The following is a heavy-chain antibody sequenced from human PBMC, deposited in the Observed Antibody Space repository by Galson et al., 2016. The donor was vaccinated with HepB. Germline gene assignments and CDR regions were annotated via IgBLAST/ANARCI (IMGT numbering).Heavy chain of an antibody. V-gene: IGHV3-49*03. J-gene: IGHJ4*02. D-gene: IGHD1-26*01. Sequence: SLRLSCATSGFTVGDYPLSWFRRAPGKGLEWLSFIRENAVGWTAHYAASVRGRFTMPRDDSSNTVDLQMNSLKTEDTAIYYCSRVALEGATIANYWGQGTLVTVSS. CDR3: SRVALEGATIANY. CDR1: GFTVGDYP. CDR2: IRENAVGWTA.